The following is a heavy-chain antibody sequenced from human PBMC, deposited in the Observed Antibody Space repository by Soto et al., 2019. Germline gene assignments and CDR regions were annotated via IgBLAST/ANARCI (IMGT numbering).Heavy chain of an antibody. D-gene: IGHD2-15*01. Sequence: GEALKISCKGSGYNFDIYWIGWVRQMPGKGLEWMGIIYPDDSDTRYNPSFQGQVTISAEKSIITAYLQWSSLKASDTAMYYCARRGPGYCSGGTCYEGGFDIWGQGTMVTVSS. V-gene: IGHV5-51*01. CDR3: ARRGPGYCSGGTCYEGGFDI. CDR2: IYPDDSDT. CDR1: GYNFDIYW. J-gene: IGHJ3*02.